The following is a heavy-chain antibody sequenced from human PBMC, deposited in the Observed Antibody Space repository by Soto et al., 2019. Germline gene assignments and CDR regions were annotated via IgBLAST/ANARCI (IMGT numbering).Heavy chain of an antibody. CDR1: GFTFSSYG. D-gene: IGHD3-10*01. CDR3: ARVPRRIYYGSGSLTGPFDY. CDR2: IWYDGSNK. V-gene: IGHV3-33*01. J-gene: IGHJ4*02. Sequence: GGSLRLSCAASGFTFSSYGMHWVRQAPGKGLEWVAVIWYDGSNKYYADSVKGRFTISRDNSKNTLYLQMNSLRAEDTAVYYCARVPRRIYYGSGSLTGPFDYWGQGTLVTVSS.